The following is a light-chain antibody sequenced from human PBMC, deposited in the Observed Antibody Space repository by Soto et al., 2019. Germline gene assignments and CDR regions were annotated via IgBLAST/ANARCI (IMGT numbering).Light chain of an antibody. Sequence: DIQMTPSPSTLPASVGDRATITCRASQSISDWLAWYQQTPGTAPKVLINHASSLQSGVPSRFSGSGSGTEFTLTISSLQPDDFATDYCQQYNSYSFGQGTKVDIK. CDR3: QQYNSYS. CDR2: HAS. J-gene: IGKJ1*01. V-gene: IGKV1-5*01. CDR1: QSISDW.